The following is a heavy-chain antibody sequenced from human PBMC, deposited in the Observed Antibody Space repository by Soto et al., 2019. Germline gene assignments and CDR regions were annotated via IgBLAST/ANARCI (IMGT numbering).Heavy chain of an antibody. V-gene: IGHV4-4*07. Sequence: AETLSLTCNVSGASLRGHYWTWIRQPPGKGLEWIGRIYAAGSSDYNPSLKSRITISVYMSKKQFSLTLRSVTAADTAIYYCVRDGTKNLRDCCEHLDQGSLVNFS. J-gene: IGHJ5*02. CDR3: VRDGTKNLRDCCEH. CDR2: IYAAGSS. CDR1: GASLRGHY. D-gene: IGHD1-1*01.